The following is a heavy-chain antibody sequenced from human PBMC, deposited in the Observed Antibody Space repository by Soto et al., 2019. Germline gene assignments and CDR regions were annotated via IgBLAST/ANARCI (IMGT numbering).Heavy chain of an antibody. CDR3: ARGAAAGLIGFDY. CDR1: GGSISSYY. Sequence: PSETLSLTCTVSGGSISSYYWSWIRQPPGKGLEWIGYIYYSGSTNYNPSLKSRVTISVDTSKNQFSLKLSSVTAADTAVYYCARGAAAGLIGFDYWGQGTLVTVSS. V-gene: IGHV4-59*01. J-gene: IGHJ4*02. CDR2: IYYSGST. D-gene: IGHD6-13*01.